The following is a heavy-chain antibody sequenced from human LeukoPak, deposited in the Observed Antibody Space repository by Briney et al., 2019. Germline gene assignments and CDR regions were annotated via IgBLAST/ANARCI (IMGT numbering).Heavy chain of an antibody. CDR2: ISSSGGST. CDR3: VKGLGIMAARLDD. D-gene: IGHD6-6*01. Sequence: GGSLRLSCSASGFTFNNYVMHWVRQTPGKGLEYVSVISSSGGSTFYADSVKGRFTNSRDNSKNTVYLQMSSLRTEDTAVYYCVKGLGIMAARLDDWGQGTLVT. CDR1: GFTFNNYV. V-gene: IGHV3-64D*09. J-gene: IGHJ4*02.